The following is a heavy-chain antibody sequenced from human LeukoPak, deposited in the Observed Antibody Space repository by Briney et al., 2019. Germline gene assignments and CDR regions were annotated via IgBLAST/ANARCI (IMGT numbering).Heavy chain of an antibody. D-gene: IGHD4-11*01. Sequence: GGSRRLSCAASGFTFSNYWMTWVRQAPGKGLEWVANIKTDGGEKYYVDSVKGRFTISRDNAENSLYLQMNSLRADDTAVYYCARVPVSGPGARFDYWGQGTLVTVSS. CDR2: IKTDGGEK. J-gene: IGHJ4*02. V-gene: IGHV3-7*05. CDR1: GFTFSNYW. CDR3: ARVPVSGPGARFDY.